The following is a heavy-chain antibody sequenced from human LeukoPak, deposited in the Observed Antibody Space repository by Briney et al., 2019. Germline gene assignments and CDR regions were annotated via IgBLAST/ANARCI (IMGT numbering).Heavy chain of an antibody. V-gene: IGHV4-59*11. CDR3: AGDQTTLTQGFDL. D-gene: IGHD4-17*01. CDR2: ISYIGST. J-gene: IGHJ3*01. Sequence: SETLSLTCTVAGGSISTHNWSWIRQPPGKGLGRIGYISYIGSTNYNPSLKSRVTISVDTSKTRFSLKLSAMTAADRAVYFCAGDQTTLTQGFDLWGQGTVVTVSS. CDR1: GGSISTHN.